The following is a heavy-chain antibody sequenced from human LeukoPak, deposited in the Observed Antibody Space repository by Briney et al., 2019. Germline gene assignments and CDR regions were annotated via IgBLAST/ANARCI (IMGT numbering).Heavy chain of an antibody. CDR3: ARGMRQIDDAFDL. Sequence: GGSLRLSCAASGFTFSSYGMNWVRQAPGKGLEWVSSISSTSTYIHDADSVKGRFTIYRDNAKNSLYLQMNSLRAEDTAMYYCARGMRQIDDAFDLWGQGTMVTVSS. D-gene: IGHD6-25*01. V-gene: IGHV3-21*06. J-gene: IGHJ3*01. CDR2: ISSTSTYI. CDR1: GFTFSSYG.